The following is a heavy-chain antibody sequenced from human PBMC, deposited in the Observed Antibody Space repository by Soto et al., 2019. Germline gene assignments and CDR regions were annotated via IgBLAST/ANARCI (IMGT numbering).Heavy chain of an antibody. CDR3: ARSGSWYYYGMDV. V-gene: IGHV4-59*01. Sequence: KPSETLSLTCTVSGGSISSYYWSWIRQPPGKGLEWIGYIYYSGSTNYNPSLKSRVTISVDTSKNQFSLKLSSVTAADTAVYYCARSGSWYYYGMDVWGQGTTVTVSS. CDR1: GGSISSYY. J-gene: IGHJ6*02. D-gene: IGHD1-26*01. CDR2: IYYSGST.